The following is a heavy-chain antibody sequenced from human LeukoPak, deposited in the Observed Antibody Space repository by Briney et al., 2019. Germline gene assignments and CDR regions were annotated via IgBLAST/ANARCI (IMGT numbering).Heavy chain of an antibody. J-gene: IGHJ4*02. CDR3: ARGGFCGGGACYTDYYDY. V-gene: IGHV3-72*01. Sequence: GGSLRLSCAASGFTFDDYAMHWVRQAPGKGLEWVGRSRNKANGYTTEYAASVKGRFTISRDDSKNSLYLQMNSLKIEDTAVYYCARGGFCGGGACYTDYYDYWGQGTLVTVSS. CDR2: SRNKANGYTT. D-gene: IGHD2-8*02. CDR1: GFTFDDYA.